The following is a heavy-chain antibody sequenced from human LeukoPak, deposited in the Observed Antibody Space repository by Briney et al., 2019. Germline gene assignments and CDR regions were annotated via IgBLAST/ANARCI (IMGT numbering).Heavy chain of an antibody. CDR1: GFTFSTYW. Sequence: GGSLRLSCAASGFTFSTYWMHWVRQVPGKGLVWVSRINNDGSRTTYADSVKGRFTISRDNAKNTVYLQMNSLRAEDTAVYFCTRDKKYYYDSNGMDVWGQGATVTVTS. J-gene: IGHJ6*02. D-gene: IGHD3-22*01. CDR2: INNDGSRT. CDR3: TRDKKYYYDSNGMDV. V-gene: IGHV3-74*01.